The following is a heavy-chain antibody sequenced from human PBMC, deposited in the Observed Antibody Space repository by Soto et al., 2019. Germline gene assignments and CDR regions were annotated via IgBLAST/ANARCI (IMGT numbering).Heavy chain of an antibody. CDR3: ARSPRSSPYFDY. J-gene: IGHJ4*02. D-gene: IGHD6-13*01. Sequence: GGSLKISCQCSGYTFSNFGIGWVRQLPGKGLEWMGIIYPGDHETRYSPSFHGKVTISADKSINTAYLQWNSLEASDTAFYFCARSPRSSPYFDYWGQGALVTVSS. CDR2: IYPGDHET. CDR1: GYTFSNFG. V-gene: IGHV5-51*01.